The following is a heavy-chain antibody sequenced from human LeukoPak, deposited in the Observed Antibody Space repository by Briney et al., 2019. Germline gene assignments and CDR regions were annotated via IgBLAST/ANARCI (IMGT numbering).Heavy chain of an antibody. CDR3: ARDSPGVSWYDY. CDR2: IYYSGST. Sequence: PSETLSLTCSVSGYSISSGYYWGWIRQPPGKGPEWIGSIYYSGSTYYNPSLKSRVTISVDTSKNQFSLKLSSVTAADTAVYYCARDSPGVSWYDYWGQGTLVTVSS. D-gene: IGHD2-15*01. V-gene: IGHV4-38-2*02. CDR1: GYSISSGYY. J-gene: IGHJ4*02.